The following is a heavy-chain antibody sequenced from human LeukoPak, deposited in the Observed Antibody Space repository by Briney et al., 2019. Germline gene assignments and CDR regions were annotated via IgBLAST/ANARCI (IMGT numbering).Heavy chain of an antibody. V-gene: IGHV3-53*01. Sequence: GGSLRLSCAASGFTVSSNDMSWVRQAPGKGLECISVIYSGGSTDYADSVKGRFTISRDNSKNTLYLQMNSLRAEDTAVYYCAKDPLIRPGYSSTWYDYWGQGTQVTVSS. CDR1: GFTVSSND. D-gene: IGHD6-13*01. CDR3: AKDPLIRPGYSSTWYDY. CDR2: IYSGGST. J-gene: IGHJ4*02.